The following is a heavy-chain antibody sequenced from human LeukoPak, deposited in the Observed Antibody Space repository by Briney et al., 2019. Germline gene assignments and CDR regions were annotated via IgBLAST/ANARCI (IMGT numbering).Heavy chain of an antibody. J-gene: IGHJ4*02. CDR1: GGSISSTSYY. Sequence: SETLSLTCTVSGGSISSTSYYWAWIRQPPGKGLEWIGSIYSSGSTYYNPSLKSRLTMSVDTSKNQLSLKLSSVTAADTAVYYCAREMNYYDTTGYYLHYFDSWGQGTLVTVSS. V-gene: IGHV4-39*07. D-gene: IGHD3-22*01. CDR2: IYSSGST. CDR3: AREMNYYDTTGYYLHYFDS.